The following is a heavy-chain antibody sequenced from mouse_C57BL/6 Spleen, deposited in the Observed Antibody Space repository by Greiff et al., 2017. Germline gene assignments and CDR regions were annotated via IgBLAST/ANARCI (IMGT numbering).Heavy chain of an antibody. J-gene: IGHJ4*01. D-gene: IGHD4-1*01. CDR2: INPNSGST. V-gene: IGHV1-64*01. CDR1: GYTFTSYW. Sequence: VQLQQPGAELVKPGASVKLSCKASGYTFTSYWMHWVKQRPGQSLEWIGMINPNSGSTNYNEKFKSKATLTVDKSSSTAYMQLSSLTSEDSAVYYCARHETGPSYYAMDYWGQGTSVTVSS. CDR3: ARHETGPSYYAMDY.